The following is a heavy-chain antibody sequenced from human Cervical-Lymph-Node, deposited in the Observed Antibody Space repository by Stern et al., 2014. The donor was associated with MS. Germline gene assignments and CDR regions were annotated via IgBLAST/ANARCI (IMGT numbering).Heavy chain of an antibody. CDR3: ALSSETSDRWYSLGYDL. Sequence: VQLVESGAEVTKPGSSVKVSCKASGGTFSKFPSSWVRQAPGQGLEWVGVIFPVFGTPTYAEEFRGRVTITADVSKSTVYMELSSIRSDDTAVYYCALSSETSDRWYSLGYDLWGQGTLVTVSS. CDR2: IFPVFGTP. CDR1: GGTFSKFP. V-gene: IGHV1-69*01. D-gene: IGHD6-13*01. J-gene: IGHJ5*02.